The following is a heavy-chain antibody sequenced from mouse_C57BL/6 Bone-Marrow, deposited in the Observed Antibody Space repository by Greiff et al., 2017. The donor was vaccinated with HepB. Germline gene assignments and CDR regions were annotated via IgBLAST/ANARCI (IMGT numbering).Heavy chain of an antibody. CDR2: IYPGDGDN. Sequence: QVQLKESGPELVKPGASVKISCKASGYAFSSSWMNWVKQRPGKGLEWIGRIYPGDGDNNYNGKFKGKATLTADKSASTAYRQLSNLTSEDSAVYFCARRWSPYYFDYWGQGTTLTVSS. V-gene: IGHV1-82*01. J-gene: IGHJ2*01. CDR3: ARRWSPYYFDY. D-gene: IGHD1-1*02. CDR1: GYAFSSSW.